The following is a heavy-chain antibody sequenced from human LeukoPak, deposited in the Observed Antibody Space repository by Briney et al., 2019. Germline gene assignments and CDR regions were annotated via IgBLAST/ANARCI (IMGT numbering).Heavy chain of an antibody. J-gene: IGHJ4*02. Sequence: GGSLRLSCAASGFTSDDYAMHWVRQAPGKGLEWVSGISRNSGSIGYADSVKGRFTISRDNAKNSLYLQMNSLRAEDTALYYCAKAPYDSSGYYTLSSPFDYWGQGTLVTVSS. V-gene: IGHV3-9*02. CDR1: GFTSDDYA. CDR2: ISRNSGSI. CDR3: AKAPYDSSGYYTLSSPFDY. D-gene: IGHD3-22*01.